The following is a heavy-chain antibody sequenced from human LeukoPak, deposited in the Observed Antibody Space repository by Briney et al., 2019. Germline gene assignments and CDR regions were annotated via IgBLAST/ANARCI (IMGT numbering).Heavy chain of an antibody. Sequence: SETLSLTCTVSGGSISSSSYYWGWIRQPPGKGLEWIGSIYYSGSTYYNPSLKSRVTISVDTSKNQFSLKLSSVTAADTAVYYCARARATTYFQHWGQGTLVTVSS. CDR3: ARARATTYFQH. J-gene: IGHJ1*01. CDR1: GGSISSSSYY. V-gene: IGHV4-39*07. CDR2: IYYSGST. D-gene: IGHD1-26*01.